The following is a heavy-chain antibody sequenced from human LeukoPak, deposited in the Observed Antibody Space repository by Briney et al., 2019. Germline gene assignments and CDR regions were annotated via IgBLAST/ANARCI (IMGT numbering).Heavy chain of an antibody. D-gene: IGHD1-26*01. J-gene: IGHJ4*02. CDR2: IFSDGIRK. CDR1: GFTFSTYG. Sequence: GMSLSLSCATSGFTFSTYGMEWVRQAPGKGLEWVAIIFSDGIRKYYADSVKGRFTISRDISRSTLYMEMNSLSAEDTAVYYCARASGPIKKNRFDQWGQGTLVTVSS. CDR3: ARASGPIKKNRFDQ. V-gene: IGHV3-30*12.